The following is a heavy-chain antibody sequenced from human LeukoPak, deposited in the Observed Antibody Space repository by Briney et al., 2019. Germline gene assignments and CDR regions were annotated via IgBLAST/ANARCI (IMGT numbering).Heavy chain of an antibody. CDR2: ISSRSSTI. CDR1: GFTLSSYS. J-gene: IGHJ4*02. D-gene: IGHD6-19*01. V-gene: IGHV3-48*04. CDR3: VREDSSGWDDFDY. Sequence: GGTLRLSCGACGFTLSSYSMNWVRRAPGRGLEGVSHISSRSSTIYYADSVKGRFTISRDNAKNSLYLQMNSLRAEDMAVYYCVREDSSGWDDFDYWGQGTLVTVSS.